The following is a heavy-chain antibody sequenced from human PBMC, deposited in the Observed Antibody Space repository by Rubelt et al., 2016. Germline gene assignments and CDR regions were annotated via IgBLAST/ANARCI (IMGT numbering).Heavy chain of an antibody. V-gene: IGHV4-39*07. Sequence: QLQLQESGPGLVKPSETLSLSCTVSGGSISSSNYYWGWIRQPPGKGLEWIGSIYYSGRTYDNPSLKSRVTISVDTSKNQCFPKLGSVTAADTAVYYCARVNYAEYYGLDVWGQGTTVTVSS. CDR2: IYYSGRT. J-gene: IGHJ6*02. CDR3: ARVNYAEYYGLDV. CDR1: GGSISSSNYY. D-gene: IGHD2-2*01.